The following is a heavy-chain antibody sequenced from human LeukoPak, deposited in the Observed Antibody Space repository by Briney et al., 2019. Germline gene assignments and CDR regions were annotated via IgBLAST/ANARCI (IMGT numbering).Heavy chain of an antibody. Sequence: AETLSLTCTVSGVSISGSSDYWGWIRQPPGEGLEWIGSIYYRGSTYYNPSLKIRVTISVDASKNQFSLKLNSVNATDTAVYYCARHYGPWGQGTLVTVSS. J-gene: IGHJ4*02. CDR2: IYYRGST. D-gene: IGHD3-10*01. V-gene: IGHV4-39*01. CDR1: GVSISGSSDY. CDR3: ARHYGP.